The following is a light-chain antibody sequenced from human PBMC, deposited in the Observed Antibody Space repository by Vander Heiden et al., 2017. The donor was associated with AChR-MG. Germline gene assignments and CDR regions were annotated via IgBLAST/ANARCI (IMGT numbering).Light chain of an antibody. CDR3: QKYNIAPYT. CDR2: VAS. Sequence: DIQMTQSPSSLSASVGDRVTITCRASQDINNYLAWFQQKPGKVPKLLIYVASTLQSGVPSWFSGSGSGTDFTLTINSLQPEDVATYYCQKYNIAPYTFGQGTKLEIK. J-gene: IGKJ2*01. CDR1: QDINNY. V-gene: IGKV1-27*01.